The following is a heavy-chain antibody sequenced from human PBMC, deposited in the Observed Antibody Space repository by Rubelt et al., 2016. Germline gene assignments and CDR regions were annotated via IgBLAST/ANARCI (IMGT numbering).Heavy chain of an antibody. CDR1: GFTFNSNG. Sequence: GGSLRLSCAASGFTFNSNGMHWVRQAPGKGLEWVSAISDSGGSTYYSGGNTYYADSVKGRLSISRDNSKNTLSLQMNSLRAEDTAIYYCAKSGCSGGSCYFYYFDSWGQGTLVTVSS. V-gene: IGHV3-23*01. CDR3: AKSGCSGGSCYFYYFDS. J-gene: IGHJ4*02. D-gene: IGHD2-15*01. CDR2: ISDSGGSTYYSGGNT.